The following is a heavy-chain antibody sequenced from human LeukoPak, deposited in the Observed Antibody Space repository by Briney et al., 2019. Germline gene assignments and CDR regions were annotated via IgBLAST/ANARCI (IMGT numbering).Heavy chain of an antibody. D-gene: IGHD6-19*01. V-gene: IGHV4-39*07. J-gene: IGHJ4*02. CDR2: IYYSGST. CDR1: SGSISSSSYY. Sequence: SETLSLTCTVSSGSISSSSYYWGWIRQPPGKGLEWIGSIYYSGSTYYNPSLKSRVTISVDTSKNQFSLKLSSVTAADTAVYYCAREVAVAGTTGDYWGQGTLVTVSS. CDR3: AREVAVAGTTGDY.